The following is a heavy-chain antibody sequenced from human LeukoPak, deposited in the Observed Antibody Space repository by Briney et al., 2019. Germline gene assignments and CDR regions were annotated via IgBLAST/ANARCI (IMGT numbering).Heavy chain of an antibody. CDR2: IKQDGSEK. CDR3: ARNEIVVVPAAYSYYYYYMDV. J-gene: IGHJ6*03. Sequence: GGSLRLSRAASGFTFSSYWMSWVRQAPGKGLEWVANIKQDGSEKYYVDSVKGRFTISRDNAKNSLYLQMNSLRAEDTAVYYCARNEIVVVPAAYSYYYYYMDVWGKGTTVTVSS. CDR1: GFTFSSYW. D-gene: IGHD2-2*01. V-gene: IGHV3-7*01.